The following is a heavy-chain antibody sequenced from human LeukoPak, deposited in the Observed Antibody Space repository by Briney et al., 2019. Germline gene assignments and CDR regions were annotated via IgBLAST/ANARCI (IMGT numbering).Heavy chain of an antibody. CDR2: IIPIFGTA. D-gene: IGHD2-2*01. J-gene: IGHJ6*04. CDR3: ARDPYLLGYCSSTSCPTYYYGMDV. CDR1: GGTFSSYT. Sequence: ASVKVSCKASGGTFSSYTISWVRQAPEQGLEWMGGIIPIFGTANYAQKFQGRVTITADESTSTAYMELSSLRSEDTAVYYCARDPYLLGYCSSTSCPTYYYGMDVWGKGTTVTVSS. V-gene: IGHV1-69*13.